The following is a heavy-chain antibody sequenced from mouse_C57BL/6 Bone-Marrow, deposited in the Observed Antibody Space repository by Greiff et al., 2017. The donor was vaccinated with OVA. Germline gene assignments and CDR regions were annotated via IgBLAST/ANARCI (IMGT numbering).Heavy chain of an antibody. J-gene: IGHJ2*01. CDR3: ALGLRRERDY. CDR2: IYPRSGNT. Sequence: VKVVESGAELARPGASVKLSCKASGYTFTSYGISWVKQRTGQGLEWIGEIYPRSGNTYYNEKFKGKATLTADKSSSTAYMELRSLTSEDSAVYFCALGLRRERDYWGQGTTLTVSS. D-gene: IGHD2-4*01. CDR1: GYTFTSYG. V-gene: IGHV1-81*01.